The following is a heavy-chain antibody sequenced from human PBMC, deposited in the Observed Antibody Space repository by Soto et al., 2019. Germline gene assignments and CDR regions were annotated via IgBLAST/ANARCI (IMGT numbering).Heavy chain of an antibody. CDR1: DRTPHAVY. D-gene: IGHD3-3*01. Sequence: SETLPLTCTSSDRTPHAVYWCWVRQSPRKRLEWIGSLYYTGSTNYNPALKSRVPISLAPSKNQFSLKLRSVTAEDTSVYDCARGVVYVFWSNGARRIEYWGQ. J-gene: IGHJ4*02. V-gene: IGHV4-59*01. CDR3: ARGVVYVFWSNGARRIEY. CDR2: LYYTGST.